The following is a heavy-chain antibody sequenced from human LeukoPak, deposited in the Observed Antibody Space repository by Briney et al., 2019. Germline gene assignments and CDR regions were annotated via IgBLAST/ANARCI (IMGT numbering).Heavy chain of an antibody. D-gene: IGHD2-21*01. V-gene: IGHV3-23*01. J-gene: IGHJ4*02. CDR3: AKSAAVVKGDFDY. CDR1: GFTFSSYA. Sequence: GGSLRLSCAASGFTFSSYAMSWVRQGPGKGLEWVSAISGSGDSAHYADSVKGRLTISRDNSKNTLYLQMNSLRAEEDTAVYYCAKSAAVVKGDFDYWGQGTLVTVSS. CDR2: ISGSGDSA.